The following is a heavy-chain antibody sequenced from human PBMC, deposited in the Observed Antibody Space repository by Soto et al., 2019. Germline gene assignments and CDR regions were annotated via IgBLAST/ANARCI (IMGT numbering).Heavy chain of an antibody. V-gene: IGHV3-23*01. CDR2: ISGSGASI. D-gene: IGHD2-15*01. Sequence: EVQLLESGGNLVQPGGSLRLSCAASGFTFSSYVMSWIRQAPGKGLEWVSTISGSGASIYDADSVKGRFTISRDNSKNTVYLQMNSLRPEDTAVYYCAKDGLGSCTGGTCYGSDYWGQGTLVTVSS. CDR3: AKDGLGSCTGGTCYGSDY. J-gene: IGHJ4*02. CDR1: GFTFSSYV.